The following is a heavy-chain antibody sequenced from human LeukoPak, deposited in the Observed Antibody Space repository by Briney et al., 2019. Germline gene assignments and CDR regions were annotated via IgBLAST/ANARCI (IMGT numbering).Heavy chain of an antibody. V-gene: IGHV3-23*01. J-gene: IGHJ4*02. Sequence: PGGSRRLSCAASGFTFSTFAMSWVRQAPGKGLEWVSAISGSGVDTHYADSVKGRFTISRDNSKNTLYLQMNSLRAEDTAVYYCARDPYYGSGSSDWGQGTLVTVSS. CDR2: ISGSGVDT. CDR1: GFTFSTFA. CDR3: ARDPYYGSGSSD. D-gene: IGHD3-10*01.